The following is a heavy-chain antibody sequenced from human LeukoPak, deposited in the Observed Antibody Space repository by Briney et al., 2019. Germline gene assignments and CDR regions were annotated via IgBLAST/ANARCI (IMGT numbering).Heavy chain of an antibody. CDR3: ARDHGFYCSSTSCHYYFDY. J-gene: IGHJ4*02. Sequence: ASVKVSCKASGGTFSSYAISWVRQAPGQGLEWMGWISAYNGNTNYAQKLQGRVTMTTDTSTSTAYMELRSLRSDDTAVYYCARDHGFYCSSTSCHYYFDYWGQGTLVTVSS. V-gene: IGHV1-18*01. CDR1: GGTFSSYA. D-gene: IGHD2-2*01. CDR2: ISAYNGNT.